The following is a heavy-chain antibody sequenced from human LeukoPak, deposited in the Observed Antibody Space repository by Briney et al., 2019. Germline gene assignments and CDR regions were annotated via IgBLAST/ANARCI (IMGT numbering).Heavy chain of an antibody. Sequence: SETLSLTRTVSGYSISSGFYWAWIRQPPGKGLEWIGSIFHTGSTYRNPSLKSRVTISVDTSKNQFSLKLKSVTAADTAVYYCARDHSSSPEDYWGQGTLVTVSS. CDR3: ARDHSSSPEDY. CDR2: IFHTGST. D-gene: IGHD6-13*01. J-gene: IGHJ4*02. CDR1: GYSISSGFY. V-gene: IGHV4-38-2*02.